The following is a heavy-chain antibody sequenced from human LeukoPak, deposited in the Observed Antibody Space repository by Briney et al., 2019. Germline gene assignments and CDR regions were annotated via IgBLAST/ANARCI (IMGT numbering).Heavy chain of an antibody. D-gene: IGHD2-2*01. V-gene: IGHV3-48*03. CDR2: ISNSGSTT. CDR3: AIDPTTPPQVAAPINWFDP. J-gene: IGHJ5*02. CDR1: GFTFSNYE. Sequence: GGSLRLSCAASGFTFSNYEMNWVRQAPGKGLEWVSYISNSGSTTYYADAVKGRFTISRDNVNSSLYLQMDSLRAEDTAVYYCAIDPTTPPQVAAPINWFDPWGQGTLVTVSS.